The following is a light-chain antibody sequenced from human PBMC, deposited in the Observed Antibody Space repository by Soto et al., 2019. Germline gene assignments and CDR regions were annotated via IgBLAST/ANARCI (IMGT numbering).Light chain of an antibody. CDR3: SSFAGSHVA. CDR2: DVT. J-gene: IGLJ2*01. V-gene: IGLV2-11*01. Sequence: QSVLTQPRSVSGSPGQSVTISCTGTSADVGGYDFVSWYQQLPGKAPKLIIYDVTKRPSGVPDRFSASKSGNTASLTISGLQAEDEADYYCSSFAGSHVAFGGGTQLTVL. CDR1: SADVGGYDF.